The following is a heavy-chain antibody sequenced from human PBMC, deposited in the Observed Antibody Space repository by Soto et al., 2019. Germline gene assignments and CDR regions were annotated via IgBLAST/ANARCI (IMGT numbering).Heavy chain of an antibody. Sequence: GGSLRLSCAASGFTFSSSAMSWVRQAPGKGLEWVSAISGSGGTTYYTDSVKGRFTISRDNSKNTLYLQMSSLRAEDTAVYYCAKGPTIFGVVIVFINYYGMDVWGQGTTVTVSS. CDR2: ISGSGGTT. J-gene: IGHJ6*02. CDR3: AKGPTIFGVVIVFINYYGMDV. CDR1: GFTFSSSA. D-gene: IGHD3-3*01. V-gene: IGHV3-23*01.